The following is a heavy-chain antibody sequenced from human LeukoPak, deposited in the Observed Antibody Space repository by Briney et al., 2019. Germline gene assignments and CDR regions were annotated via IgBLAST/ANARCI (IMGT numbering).Heavy chain of an antibody. Sequence: GGSLRLSCAASGFTFSSYAMSWVRQAPGKGLEWVAVISDDGDKKYYADSVKGRLTISRDNSKNTLYLQMNSLRPDDTAVYYCARGVTEDTGVAQFDSWGQGTLVFVSS. V-gene: IGHV3-30*04. J-gene: IGHJ4*02. CDR1: GFTFSSYA. D-gene: IGHD3-3*01. CDR2: ISDDGDKK. CDR3: ARGVTEDTGVAQFDS.